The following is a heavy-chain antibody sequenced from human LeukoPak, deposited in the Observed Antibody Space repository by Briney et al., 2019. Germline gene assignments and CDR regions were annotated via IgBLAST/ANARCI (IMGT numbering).Heavy chain of an antibody. CDR3: ARGPLVYYDSSGKEGRGAFDI. J-gene: IGHJ3*02. CDR1: GYTFTSYD. Sequence: ASVKVSCKASGYTFTSYDINWVRQATGQGLEWMGWMNPNSGNTGYAQKFQGRVTITRNTSISTAYMELSSLRSEDTAVYYCARGPLVYYDSSGKEGRGAFDIWGQGTMVTVSS. D-gene: IGHD3-22*01. V-gene: IGHV1-8*03. CDR2: MNPNSGNT.